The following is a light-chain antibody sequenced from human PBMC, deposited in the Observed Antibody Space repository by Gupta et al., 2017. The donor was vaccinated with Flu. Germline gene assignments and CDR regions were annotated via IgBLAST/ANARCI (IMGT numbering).Light chain of an antibody. V-gene: IGKV4-1*01. CDR2: WAS. Sequence: DIVMTQSPDSLAVPLGERATITCKSSQSVLNIYNHRHYLAWYQQRPGQPPKVLLYWASTRESGVPDRFSGSGSGTDFTLTITSLQAEDVAVYYCQQYHTAPRTFGQGTKVEIK. CDR3: QQYHTAPRT. J-gene: IGKJ1*01. CDR1: QSVLNIYNHRHY.